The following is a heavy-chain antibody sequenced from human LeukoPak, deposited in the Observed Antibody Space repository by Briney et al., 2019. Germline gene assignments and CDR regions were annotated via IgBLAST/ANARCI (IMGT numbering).Heavy chain of an antibody. D-gene: IGHD2-15*01. CDR1: GFTFSSYW. CDR2: IKQDGSEK. V-gene: IGHV3-7*03. CDR3: AKAPVTSCRGAFCYPFDY. J-gene: IGHJ4*02. Sequence: GGSLRLSCAASGFTFSSYWMSWVRQAPGKGLEWVANIKQDGSEKYYVDSVKGRFTISRDNAKNSLYLQMNSLRAEDAAVYYCAKAPVTSCRGAFCYPFDYWGQGTLVTVSS.